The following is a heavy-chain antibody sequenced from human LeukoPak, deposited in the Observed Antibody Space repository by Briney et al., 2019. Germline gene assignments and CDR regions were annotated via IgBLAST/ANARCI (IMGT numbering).Heavy chain of an antibody. CDR3: ARDPRYFDWLLSHGSDFDY. D-gene: IGHD3-9*01. CDR2: VSGSGDAA. J-gene: IGHJ4*02. CDR1: DFTFSMSA. Sequence: GGSLRLSCAASDFTFSMSAMNWVRQAPGKGLEWVAAVSGSGDAAYYADSAKGRFTISRDNSKNTLYLQMNSLRAEDTAVYYCARDPRYFDWLLSHGSDFDYWGQGTLVTVSS. V-gene: IGHV3-23*01.